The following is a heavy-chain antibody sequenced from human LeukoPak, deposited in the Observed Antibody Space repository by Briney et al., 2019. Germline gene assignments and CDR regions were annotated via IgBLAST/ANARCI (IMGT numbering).Heavy chain of an antibody. CDR2: IYHSGST. J-gene: IGHJ5*02. CDR3: AREVSSSWVTHNWFDP. Sequence: SETLSLTCTVSGYSISSGYYWGWIRQPPGKGLEWIGSIYHSGSTYYNPSLKSRVTISVDTSKNQFSLKLSSVTAADTAVYYCAREVSSSWVTHNWFDPWGQGTLVTVSS. CDR1: GYSISSGYY. V-gene: IGHV4-38-2*02. D-gene: IGHD6-13*01.